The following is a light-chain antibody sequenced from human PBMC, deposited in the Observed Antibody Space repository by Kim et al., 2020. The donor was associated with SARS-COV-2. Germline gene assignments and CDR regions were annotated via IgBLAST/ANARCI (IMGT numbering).Light chain of an antibody. Sequence: SPGERATLSCRASQRVSSSYIAWYQQKPGQAPRLLIYGASTRATGIPDRFSGSGSGTDFTLTISRLEPEDFAVYYCQQYGRSPLNFGGGTKVDIK. CDR2: GAS. CDR3: QQYGRSPLN. V-gene: IGKV3-20*01. CDR1: QRVSSSY. J-gene: IGKJ4*01.